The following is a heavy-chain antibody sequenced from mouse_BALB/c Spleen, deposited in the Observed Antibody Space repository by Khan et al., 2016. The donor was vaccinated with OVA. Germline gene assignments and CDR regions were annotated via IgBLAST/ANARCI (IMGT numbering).Heavy chain of an antibody. V-gene: IGHV2-6-4*01. J-gene: IGHJ4*01. D-gene: IGHD2-14*01. CDR1: GFSLSRYN. CDR3: ARVYYRYDGYYAMDY. CDR2: IWGGGGT. Sequence: QVQLKQSGPGLVAPSQSLSITCTVSGFSLSRYNIHWVRQPPGKGLEWLGMIWGGGGTDYNSTLKSRLSIRKDNSKSQVFLKMNSLQTDDTAMYYCARVYYRYDGYYAMDYWGQGTPVTVSS.